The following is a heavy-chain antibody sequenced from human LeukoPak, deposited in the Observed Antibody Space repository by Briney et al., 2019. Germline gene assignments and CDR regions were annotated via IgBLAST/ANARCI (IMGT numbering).Heavy chain of an antibody. CDR1: GFTSTTYS. CDR2: IYSGGST. J-gene: IGHJ6*03. CDR3: ARPKYNWNYEYYYYMDV. D-gene: IGHD1-7*01. Sequence: GGSMRLSSAAYGFTSTTYSTNWDRQAPGKGLEWVSVIYSGGSTYYADSVKGRFTISRDNSKNTLYLQMNSLRAEDTAVCYCARPKYNWNYEYYYYMDVWGKGTTVTVSS. V-gene: IGHV3-53*01.